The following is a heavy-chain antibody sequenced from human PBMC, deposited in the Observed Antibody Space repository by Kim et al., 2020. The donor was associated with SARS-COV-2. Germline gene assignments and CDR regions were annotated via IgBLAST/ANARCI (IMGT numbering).Heavy chain of an antibody. CDR1: GFTFSSYA. CDR3: ARDRGRSPYYDSSGYYYYYYGMDV. V-gene: IGHV3-30*04. J-gene: IGHJ6*02. Sequence: GGSLRLSCAASGFTFSSYAMHWVRQAPGKGLEWVAVISYDGSNKYYADSVKGRFTISRDNSKNTLYLQMNSLRAEDTAVYYCARDRGRSPYYDSSGYYYYYYGMDVWGQGTTVTVSS. D-gene: IGHD3-22*01. CDR2: ISYDGSNK.